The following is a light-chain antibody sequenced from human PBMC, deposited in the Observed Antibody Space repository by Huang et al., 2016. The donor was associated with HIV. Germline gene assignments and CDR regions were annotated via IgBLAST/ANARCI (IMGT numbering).Light chain of an antibody. Sequence: EIVMTQSPGTLSVSPGERATLSCRASQGVANNVAWYQQKPAQTPRLLIHGAATRATGIPARCSGSGSGTEFTLTISSLQTEDFAIYYCQQYNNWPPWTFGQGTQV. V-gene: IGKV3D-15*01. CDR1: QGVANN. CDR3: QQYNNWPPWT. CDR2: GAA. J-gene: IGKJ1*01.